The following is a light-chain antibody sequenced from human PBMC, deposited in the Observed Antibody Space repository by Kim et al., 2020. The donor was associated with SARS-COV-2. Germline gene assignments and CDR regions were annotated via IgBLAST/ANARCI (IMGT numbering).Light chain of an antibody. CDR3: DSRDTSGNHVV. Sequence: SSELTQDPAVSVALGQTVRITCQGDSLRSYYGSWYQQKPGQAPVLVIYGKNNRPSGIPCRFSGSTSGNTASLTITGAQAEDEADYYCDSRDTSGNHVVFGGGTQLTVL. J-gene: IGLJ2*01. V-gene: IGLV3-19*01. CDR2: GKN. CDR1: SLRSYY.